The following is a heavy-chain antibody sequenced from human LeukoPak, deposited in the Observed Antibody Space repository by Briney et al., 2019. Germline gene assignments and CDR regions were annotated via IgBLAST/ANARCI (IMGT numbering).Heavy chain of an antibody. CDR2: INSDGSST. Sequence: GGSLTLSCTASGFTFSSYWMHWVRQAPGKGLVWVSRINSDGSSTSYADSVKGRFTISRDNAKNTLYLQMNSLRAEDTAVYYCARAFLSYYDSSGYYYEDLFDYWGQGTLVTVSS. CDR1: GFTFSSYW. J-gene: IGHJ4*02. V-gene: IGHV3-74*01. CDR3: ARAFLSYYDSSGYYYEDLFDY. D-gene: IGHD3-22*01.